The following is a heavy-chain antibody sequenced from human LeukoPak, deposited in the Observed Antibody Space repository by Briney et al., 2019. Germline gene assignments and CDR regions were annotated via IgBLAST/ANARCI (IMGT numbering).Heavy chain of an antibody. D-gene: IGHD2-8*01. J-gene: IGHJ6*03. CDR3: ARAGSKVLMVHAMHYMDV. CDR1: GFTFDDYG. V-gene: IGHV3-20*04. CDR2: INWNGGST. Sequence: GGSLRLSCAASGFTFDDYGMSWVRQAPGKGLEWVSGINWNGGSTGYADSVKGRFTISRDNAKNSLYLQMNSLRAEDTALYYCARAGSKVLMVHAMHYMDVWGKGTTVTVSS.